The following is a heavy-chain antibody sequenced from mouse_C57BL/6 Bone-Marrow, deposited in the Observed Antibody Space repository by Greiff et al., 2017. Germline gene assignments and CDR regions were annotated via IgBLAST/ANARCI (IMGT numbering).Heavy chain of an antibody. CDR3: ARWGQLDY. J-gene: IGHJ2*01. CDR2: IDPSDSYT. CDR1: GYTFTSYW. Sequence: QVQLQQPGAELVMPGASVKLSCKASGYTFTSYWMHWVKQRPGQGLEWIGEIDPSDSYTNYNQKFKGKSTLTVDTASSTAYMQLSSLTSGDSAVYYCARWGQLDYWGQGTTLTVSS. V-gene: IGHV1-69*01. D-gene: IGHD4-1*02.